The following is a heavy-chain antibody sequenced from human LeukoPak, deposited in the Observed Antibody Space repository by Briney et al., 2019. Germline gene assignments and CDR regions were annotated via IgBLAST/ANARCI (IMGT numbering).Heavy chain of an antibody. V-gene: IGHV1-2*02. CDR1: GYTFTGYY. D-gene: IGHD2-2*01. CDR3: ARDEGYCSSTSCPIYYYMDV. J-gene: IGHJ6*03. CDR2: INPNSGGT. Sequence: ASVKVSCKASGYTFTGYYMHWVRQAPGQGLEWMGWINPNSGGTNYAQKFQGRVTMTRDTSISTAYMELSRLRSDDTAVYYCARDEGYCSSTSCPIYYYMDVWGKGTTVTVSS.